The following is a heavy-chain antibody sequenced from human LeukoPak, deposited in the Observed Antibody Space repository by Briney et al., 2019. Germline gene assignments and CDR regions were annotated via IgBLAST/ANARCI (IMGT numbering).Heavy chain of an antibody. J-gene: IGHJ3*02. Sequence: GGSLRLSCAASGVTFSNAWMNWVRQAPGKGLEWVGRIKSKTDGGTTDYAAPVKGRFTISRDDSKNTLYLQMNSLKTEDTAVYYCARVRYCSSTSCRGALDIWGQGTMVTVSS. CDR1: GVTFSNAW. CDR2: IKSKTDGGTT. CDR3: ARVRYCSSTSCRGALDI. D-gene: IGHD2-2*01. V-gene: IGHV3-15*07.